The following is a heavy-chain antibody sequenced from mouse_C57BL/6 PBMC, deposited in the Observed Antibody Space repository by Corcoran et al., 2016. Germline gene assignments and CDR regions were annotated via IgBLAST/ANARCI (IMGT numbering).Heavy chain of an antibody. CDR2: INPNNGGT. V-gene: IGHV1-22*01. D-gene: IGHD1-2*01. CDR1: GYTFTDYN. CDR3: ARRTARSNYYFDY. Sequence: EVQLQQSGPELVKPGASVKMSCKASGYTFTDYNMHWVKQSHGKSLEWIGYINPNNGGTSYNQKFKGKATLTVNKSSSTTYMELRSLTSEDSAVYYCARRTARSNYYFDYWGQGTTLTVSS. J-gene: IGHJ2*01.